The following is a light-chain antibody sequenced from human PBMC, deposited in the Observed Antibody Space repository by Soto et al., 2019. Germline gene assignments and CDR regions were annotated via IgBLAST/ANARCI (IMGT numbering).Light chain of an antibody. J-gene: IGKJ5*01. CDR2: KAS. V-gene: IGKV1-5*03. CDR1: QTTSSW. Sequence: DVKMTPSDSTLSGSVGNIVIFTCRASQTTSSWLAWYQQKPGKAHKLLIYKASTLKSGVPSRFSGSGSGTEFTLTISSLQPDDFATYYCQHSNSYPQTFGQGTRLEI. CDR3: QHSNSYPQT.